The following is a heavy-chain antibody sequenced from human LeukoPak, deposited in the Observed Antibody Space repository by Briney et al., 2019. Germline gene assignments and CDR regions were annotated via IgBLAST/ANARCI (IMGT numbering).Heavy chain of an antibody. CDR3: ARVEEGYGSGRRENYYYYYMDV. D-gene: IGHD3-10*01. CDR2: IYHSGST. J-gene: IGHJ6*03. CDR1: GGSISSSNW. V-gene: IGHV4-4*02. Sequence: SGTLSLTCAVSGGSISSSNWWSWVRQPPGKGLEWIGEIYHSGSTNYNPSLKSRVTISVDKSKNQFSLKLSPVTTADTAVYYCARVEEGYGSGRRENYYYYYMDVWGKGTTVTISS.